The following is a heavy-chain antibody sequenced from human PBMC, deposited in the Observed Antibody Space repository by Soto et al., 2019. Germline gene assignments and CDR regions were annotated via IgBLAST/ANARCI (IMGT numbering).Heavy chain of an antibody. D-gene: IGHD1-26*01. J-gene: IGHJ3*02. Sequence: GSSVKVSCKASGGTFSNFVLSGVRQAPGQGLEWMGGIIPIFGTAHYAQKFQGRVTITADESTSKAYMELSSLRSEDTAVYYCARVMGPFYSRSYWDDAFDMGGQGTIVTVS. CDR3: ARVMGPFYSRSYWDDAFDM. V-gene: IGHV1-69*13. CDR1: GGTFSNFV. CDR2: IIPIFGTA.